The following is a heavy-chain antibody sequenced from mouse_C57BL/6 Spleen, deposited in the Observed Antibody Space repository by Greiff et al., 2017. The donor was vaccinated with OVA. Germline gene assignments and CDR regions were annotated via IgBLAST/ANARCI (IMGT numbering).Heavy chain of an antibody. CDR1: GYTFTSYT. Sequence: QVQLKESGAELARPGASVKMSCKASGYTFTSYTMHWVKQRPGQGLEWIGYINPSSGYTKYNQKFKDKATLTADKSSSTAYMQLSSLTSEDSAVYYCARDPLRSRFAYWGQGTLVTVSA. CDR3: ARDPLRSRFAY. D-gene: IGHD1-1*01. CDR2: INPSSGYT. V-gene: IGHV1-4*01. J-gene: IGHJ3*01.